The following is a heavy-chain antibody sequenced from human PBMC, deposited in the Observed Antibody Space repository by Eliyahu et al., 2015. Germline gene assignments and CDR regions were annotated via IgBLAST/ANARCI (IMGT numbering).Heavy chain of an antibody. Sequence: EVQLVESGGGLVQPGGSLRLSCAASGYTFSSXWMHWVRQAPGEGLVWVSRIKTDGSYATYADSVKGRFTISRDNAKSTLYLQMNSLSAEDTAVYFCARGLPSEISVGLDYWGQGTLVTVSS. CDR3: ARGLPSEISVGLDY. V-gene: IGHV3-74*01. J-gene: IGHJ4*02. CDR2: IKTDGSYA. D-gene: IGHD1-26*01. CDR1: GYTFSSXW.